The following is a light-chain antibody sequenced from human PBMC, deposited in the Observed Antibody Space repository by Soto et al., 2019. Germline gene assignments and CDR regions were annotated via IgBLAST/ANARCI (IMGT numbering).Light chain of an antibody. CDR2: GNT. J-gene: IGLJ2*01. CDR1: TSNTGAGYD. Sequence: QSVLTQPPSVSGAPGQRVTISCAGGTSNTGAGYDAHWYQQLPGTAPKLLIYGNTNRPSGVPDRFSGSKSGTSASLAITGLQAEDEADYYCQSYDTSLSGVVFGGGTKLTVL. V-gene: IGLV1-40*01. CDR3: QSYDTSLSGVV.